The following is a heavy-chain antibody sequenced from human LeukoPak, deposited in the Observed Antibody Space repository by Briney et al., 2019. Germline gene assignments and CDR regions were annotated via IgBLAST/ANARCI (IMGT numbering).Heavy chain of an antibody. Sequence: ASVKVSCKASGYTFTSYYMHWVRQAPGQGLEWMGIINPSGGSTSYAQKFQGRVTMTTDTSTSTAYMELRSLRSDDTAVYYCARAYDILTGYRGEYYFDYWGQGTLVTVSS. CDR1: GYTFTSYY. D-gene: IGHD3-9*01. V-gene: IGHV1-46*01. J-gene: IGHJ4*02. CDR2: INPSGGST. CDR3: ARAYDILTGYRGEYYFDY.